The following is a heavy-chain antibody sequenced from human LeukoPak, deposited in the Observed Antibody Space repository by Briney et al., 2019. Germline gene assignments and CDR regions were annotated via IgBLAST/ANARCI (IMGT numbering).Heavy chain of an antibody. D-gene: IGHD3-22*01. CDR3: ASALPSPWYYYDSSGYGAFDI. V-gene: IGHV4-31*03. CDR1: GGSISSGGYY. Sequence: PSQTLSLTCTVSGGSISSGGYYWSWIRQHPGKGLEWIGYIYYSGSTNYNPSLKSRVTISVDTSKNQFSLKLSSVTAADTAVYYCASALPSPWYYYDSSGYGAFDIWGQGTMVTVSS. CDR2: IYYSGST. J-gene: IGHJ3*02.